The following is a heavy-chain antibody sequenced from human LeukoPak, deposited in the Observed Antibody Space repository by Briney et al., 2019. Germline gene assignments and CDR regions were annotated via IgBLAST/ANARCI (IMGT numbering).Heavy chain of an antibody. CDR2: IYYSGTT. V-gene: IGHV4-31*03. CDR1: GGSISSGGYY. J-gene: IGHJ4*02. D-gene: IGHD3-22*01. CDR3: ARVNYYDSSGYYYQPYYFDY. Sequence: SQTLSLTCTVSGGSISSGGYYCSWIRQHPGKGLEWIGYIYYSGTTYYNPSLKSRVTISVDTSKNQFSLKLSSVTAADTAVYYCARVNYYDSSGYYYQPYYFDYWGQGTLVTVSS.